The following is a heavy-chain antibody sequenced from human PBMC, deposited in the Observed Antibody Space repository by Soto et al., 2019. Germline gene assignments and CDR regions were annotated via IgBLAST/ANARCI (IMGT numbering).Heavy chain of an antibody. V-gene: IGHV4-39*01. D-gene: IGHD2-2*01. J-gene: IGHJ6*02. Sequence: QLQLQESGPGLVKPSENLSLTCAVSGDSISSSSYYWGWIREPPGKVLEWIGSIYSRGNTYYNTSLKSRVTISVDTSRNQFSLKLTAVTAADTAVYYCVPRGPNFYYYGVDVWGQGTTVTVSS. CDR3: VPRGPNFYYYGVDV. CDR2: IYSRGNT. CDR1: GDSISSSSYY.